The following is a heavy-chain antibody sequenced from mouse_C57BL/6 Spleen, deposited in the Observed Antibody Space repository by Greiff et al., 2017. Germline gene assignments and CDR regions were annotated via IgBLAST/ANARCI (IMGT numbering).Heavy chain of an antibody. CDR3: ARRGIPSPYYWAMDY. V-gene: IGHV1-18*01. CDR2: INPNNGGT. CDR1: GYTFTDYN. J-gene: IGHJ4*01. D-gene: IGHD1-1*01. Sequence: EVKLMESGPELVKPGASVKIPCKASGYTFTDYNMDWVKQSHGKSLEWIGDINPNNGGTIYNQKFKGKATLTLDKSSSTAYMELRSLTSEDTAVYYCARRGIPSPYYWAMDYWGEGTSVTVSS.